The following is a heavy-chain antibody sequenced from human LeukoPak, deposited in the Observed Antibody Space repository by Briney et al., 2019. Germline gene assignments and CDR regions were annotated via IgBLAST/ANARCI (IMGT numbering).Heavy chain of an antibody. CDR2: IYYTGST. D-gene: IGHD3-16*01. J-gene: IGHJ5*02. V-gene: IGHV4-61*08. CDR1: GGSISTGDYY. CDR3: ARGGGWWDP. Sequence: SETLSLTCTVSGGSISTGDYYWSWIRQPPGKGLEWIGYIYYTGSTNYNPSLKSRVTISVDTSKNQFSLKLSSVTAADTAMYYCARGGGWWDPWGQGALVTVSS.